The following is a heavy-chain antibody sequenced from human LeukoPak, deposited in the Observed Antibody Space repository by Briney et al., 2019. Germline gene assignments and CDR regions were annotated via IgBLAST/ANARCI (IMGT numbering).Heavy chain of an antibody. D-gene: IGHD3-10*01. CDR3: AAGAPKFLHIID. V-gene: IGHV4-59*01. CDR2: VDSRGNT. Sequence: PSGTLSHTCAVSNNSISTYYSTWIRQTPGKGLEWIGYVDSRGNTNYNPSLKSRVTISLASSRKQFSLRLTSVTAADTAVYYCAAGAPKFLHIIDWGQGTLVTVSS. CDR1: NNSISTYY. J-gene: IGHJ4*02.